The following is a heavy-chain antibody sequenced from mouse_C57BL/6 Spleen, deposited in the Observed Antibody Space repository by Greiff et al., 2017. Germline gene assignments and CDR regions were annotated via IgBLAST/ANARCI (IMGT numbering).Heavy chain of an antibody. Sequence: EVQLQQSGPVLVKPGASVKMSCKASGYTFTDYYMNWVKQSHGKSLEWIGVINPYNGGTSYNQKFKGKATLTVDKSSSTAYMELNSLTSEDSAVYYCARGEPTAMDYWGQGTSVTVSS. CDR1: GYTFTDYY. CDR3: ARGEPTAMDY. J-gene: IGHJ4*01. CDR2: INPYNGGT. V-gene: IGHV1-19*01. D-gene: IGHD5-1*01.